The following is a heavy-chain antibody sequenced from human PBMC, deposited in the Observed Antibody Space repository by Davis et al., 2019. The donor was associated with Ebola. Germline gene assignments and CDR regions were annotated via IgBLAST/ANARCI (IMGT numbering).Heavy chain of an antibody. CDR1: GFTFSNAW. V-gene: IGHV3-15*01. D-gene: IGHD3-16*02. J-gene: IGHJ4*02. CDR2: IKSKTDGGTT. CDR3: TTDGHDYIWGSYRPFDY. Sequence: ESLKISCAASGFTFSNAWMSWVRQAPGKGLEWVGRIKSKTDGGTTDYAAPVKGRFTISRDDSKNTLYLQMNSLKTEDTAMYYCTTDGHDYIWGSYRPFDYWGQGTLVTVSS.